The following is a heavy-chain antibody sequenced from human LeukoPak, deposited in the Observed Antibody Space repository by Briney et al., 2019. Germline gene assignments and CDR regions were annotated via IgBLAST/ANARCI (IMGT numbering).Heavy chain of an antibody. D-gene: IGHD2-2*01. CDR3: ARGYCSSTSCYSPFDY. Sequence: GGSLRLSCAVSGLPFGSYGMTWVRQAPGKGLEWVSGITGNGVYTYYADSVKGRFTISRDNSKSTLYLQMNSLRAEDTAVYYCARGYCSSTSCYSPFDYWGQGTLVTVSS. CDR1: GLPFGSYG. J-gene: IGHJ4*02. V-gene: IGHV3-23*01. CDR2: ITGNGVYT.